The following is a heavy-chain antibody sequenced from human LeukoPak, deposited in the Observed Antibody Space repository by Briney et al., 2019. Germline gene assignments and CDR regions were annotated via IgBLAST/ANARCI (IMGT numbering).Heavy chain of an antibody. CDR3: ARDLRAAAAGVLNWFDP. CDR2: INPDSGGS. D-gene: IGHD6-25*01. Sequence: ASVKVSCKTSGYTFSAFYMHWVRRAPGQGPEWMGWINPDSGGSEYGQKFQGRVTFTSDTSSTTIYMEVRSLKSDDTAVYYCARDLRAAAAGVLNWFDPWGQGTLVTVSS. V-gene: IGHV1-2*02. J-gene: IGHJ5*02. CDR1: GYTFSAFY.